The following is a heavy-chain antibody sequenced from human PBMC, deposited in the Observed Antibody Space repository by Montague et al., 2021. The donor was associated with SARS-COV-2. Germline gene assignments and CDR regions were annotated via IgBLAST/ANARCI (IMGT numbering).Heavy chain of an antibody. Sequence: SETLSLTCTVSGGSISSSSYYWGWVRQPPGKGLEWIGSIYYSGSTYYNPSHKSRVTISVDPSKNQFSLKLNSVTAADTAVYYCARDPSRQLLLYPVGDYYYGMDVWGQGTTVTVSS. CDR3: ARDPSRQLLLYPVGDYYYGMDV. CDR1: GGSISSSSYY. V-gene: IGHV4-39*07. D-gene: IGHD2-2*02. CDR2: IYYSGST. J-gene: IGHJ6*02.